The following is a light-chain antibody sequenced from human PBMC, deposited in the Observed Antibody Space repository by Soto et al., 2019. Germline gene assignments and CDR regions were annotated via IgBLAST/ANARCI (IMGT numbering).Light chain of an antibody. Sequence: EIVMTQSPATLSVSPGERATLSCRASQSVSSNLAWYQQKPGQAPRLLIYGASTRATGIPARFSGSGSGTEFTLTISSLEPEDLAVYYCQQRGNRPPWTFGQGTKVDIK. CDR3: QQRGNRPPWT. CDR1: QSVSSN. CDR2: GAS. J-gene: IGKJ1*01. V-gene: IGKV3-15*01.